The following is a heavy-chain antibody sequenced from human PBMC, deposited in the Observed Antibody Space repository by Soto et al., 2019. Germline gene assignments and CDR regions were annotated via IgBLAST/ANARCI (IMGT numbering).Heavy chain of an antibody. J-gene: IGHJ6*02. Sequence: SLRSSCAASGFTFSSYEMNWVRQAPGKGLEWVSYISSSGSTIYYADSVKGRFTISRDNAKNSLYLQMNSLRAEDTAVYYCARGGVSIPGYYYGMDVWGQGTTVTVSS. D-gene: IGHD3-3*01. CDR3: ARGGVSIPGYYYGMDV. CDR2: ISSSGSTI. V-gene: IGHV3-48*03. CDR1: GFTFSSYE.